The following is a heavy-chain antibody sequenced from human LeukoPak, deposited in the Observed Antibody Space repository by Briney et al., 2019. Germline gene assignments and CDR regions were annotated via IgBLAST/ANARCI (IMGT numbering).Heavy chain of an antibody. V-gene: IGHV3-53*01. CDR3: AKVTGTRIFDY. J-gene: IGHJ4*02. CDR1: GFTFSSYW. Sequence: GGSLRLSCAASGFTFSSYWMNWARQAPGKGLEWVSVIHSGGSTYYADSVKGRFTISRDNSKNTLYLQMNSLRAEDTAVYYCAKVTGTRIFDYWGQGTLVTVSS. CDR2: IHSGGST. D-gene: IGHD6-19*01.